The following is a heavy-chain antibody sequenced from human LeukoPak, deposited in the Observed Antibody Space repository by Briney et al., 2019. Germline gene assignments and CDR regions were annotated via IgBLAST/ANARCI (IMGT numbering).Heavy chain of an antibody. CDR2: IYDSGST. Sequence: SETLSLTCTVSGGSISSYYWSWIRQPPGKGLEWIGYIYDSGSTNYNPSLKSRVTISVDTSKNQFSLKLSSVTAADTAVYYCARGGIAARQDNWFDPWGQGTLVTVFS. CDR3: ARGGIAARQDNWFDP. CDR1: GGSISSYY. D-gene: IGHD6-6*01. V-gene: IGHV4-59*01. J-gene: IGHJ5*02.